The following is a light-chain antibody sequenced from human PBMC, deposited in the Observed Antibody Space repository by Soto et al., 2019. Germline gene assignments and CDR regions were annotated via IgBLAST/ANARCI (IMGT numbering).Light chain of an antibody. CDR3: QKYNGDQWA. CDR2: ATS. V-gene: IGKV1-27*01. Sequence: DIQMTQSPSSLSASVGDRVTIACRASQGINNYLVWYQKKPGKVPKLLIYATSTLQSGVPSRFSGSVSGTHFTLTISSLQPDDFATYYCQKYNGDQWAFGQGTRVEVQ. CDR1: QGINNY. J-gene: IGKJ1*01.